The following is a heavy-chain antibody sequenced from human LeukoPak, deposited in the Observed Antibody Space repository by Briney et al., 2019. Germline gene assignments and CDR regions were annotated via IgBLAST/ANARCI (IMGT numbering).Heavy chain of an antibody. Sequence: GGSLRLSCAASGFTFSSYAMSWVRQAPGKGLEWVSAISGSGGSTYYADSVKGRFTISRDNSKNTRYLQMNSLRAEDTAVYYRAKAPYPRYCTNGACYTFDYWGQETLVTVSS. D-gene: IGHD2-8*01. V-gene: IGHV3-23*01. CDR2: ISGSGGST. CDR1: GFTFSSYA. CDR3: AKAPYPRYCTNGACYTFDY. J-gene: IGHJ4*02.